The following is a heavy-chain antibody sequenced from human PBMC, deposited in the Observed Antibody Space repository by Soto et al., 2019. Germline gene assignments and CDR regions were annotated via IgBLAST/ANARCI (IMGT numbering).Heavy chain of an antibody. CDR1: GFSFDDYG. Sequence: EVQLVESGGGLVQPGRSLRLSCAASGFSFDDYGMHWVRQAPGKGLEWVSGINWSSGRKGYADSVKGRFTVSRDNAQNPLSMQMTSLRPEDTALYYCAKDISRSTDQIYSIFDFWGQGTLVAVSS. D-gene: IGHD2-8*01. V-gene: IGHV3-9*01. CDR2: INWSSGRK. J-gene: IGHJ4*02. CDR3: AKDISRSTDQIYSIFDF.